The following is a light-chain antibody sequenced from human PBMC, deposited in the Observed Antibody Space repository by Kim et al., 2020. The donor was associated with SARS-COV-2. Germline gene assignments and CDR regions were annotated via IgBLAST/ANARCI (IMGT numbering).Light chain of an antibody. J-gene: IGLJ2*01. CDR2: EDN. CDR3: QSYDNSKLVV. CDR1: SGSIASNY. Sequence: NFMLTQPHSVSESPGKTVTISCTRSSGSIASNYVQWYQQRPGSAPTTVIYEDNQRPSGVPDRFSGSIDSSSNSASLTISGLKTEDEADYYCQSYDNSKLVVFGGGTQLTVL. V-gene: IGLV6-57*04.